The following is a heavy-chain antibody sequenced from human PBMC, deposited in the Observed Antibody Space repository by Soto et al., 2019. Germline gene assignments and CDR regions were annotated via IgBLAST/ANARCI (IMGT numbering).Heavy chain of an antibody. V-gene: IGHV1-2*02. Sequence: GASVKVSCKASGFNFAGNFLHWVRQAPGQGLEWMGWINPNSGATKDAQKFQGRVTMTWDTSISSAYIELVSLRFDDAAVYYCARAVWGSSQEFDNWGQGTRVTVSS. CDR3: ARAVWGSSQEFDN. D-gene: IGHD3-16*01. CDR1: GFNFAGNF. CDR2: INPNSGAT. J-gene: IGHJ4*02.